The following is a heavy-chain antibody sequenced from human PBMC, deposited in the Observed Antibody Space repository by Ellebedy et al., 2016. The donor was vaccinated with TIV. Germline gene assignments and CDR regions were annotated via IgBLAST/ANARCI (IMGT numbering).Heavy chain of an antibody. CDR1: GGSISSGGYY. CDR3: ARGYCSGGSCRPFDY. D-gene: IGHD2-15*01. V-gene: IGHV4-61*08. CDR2: IYYSGST. J-gene: IGHJ4*02. Sequence: SETLSLTCAVSGGSISSGGYYWSWIRQPPGKGLEWIGYIYYSGSTNYNPSLKSRVTISVDTSKNQFSLKLSSVTAADTAVYYCARGYCSGGSCRPFDYWGQGTLVTVSS.